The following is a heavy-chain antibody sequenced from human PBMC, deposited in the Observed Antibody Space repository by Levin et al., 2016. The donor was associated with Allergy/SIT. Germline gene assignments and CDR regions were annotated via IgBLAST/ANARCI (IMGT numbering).Heavy chain of an antibody. CDR2: ISGSGGST. CDR1: GFTFTDHG. J-gene: IGHJ4*02. Sequence: GSLRLSCAASGFTFTDHGMSWVRQAPGKGLEWVSGISGSGGSTYFADSVKGRFTISRDNSKNTVDLQMNSLRAEDTAIYYCAKGNGAGVVFYDFWSAYYFDYWGQGTLVTVSS. V-gene: IGHV3-23*01. D-gene: IGHD3-3*01. CDR3: AKGNGAGVVFYDFWSAYYFDY.